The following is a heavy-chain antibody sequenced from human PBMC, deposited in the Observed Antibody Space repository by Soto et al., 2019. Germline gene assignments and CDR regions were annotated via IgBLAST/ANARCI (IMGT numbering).Heavy chain of an antibody. CDR2: ITGDGHRT. D-gene: IGHD3-22*01. J-gene: IGHJ4*02. V-gene: IGHV3-23*01. CDR1: GFTFSGYA. Sequence: EVQLLESGGGLVQPGGSLRLSCTASGFTFSGYAMSWVRQSPGKELEWVAAITGDGHRTYYADSVEGRFTISRDNSKKTLFLQMNSLRTEDTAIYHGAKRDYYDSATFSPLFESWGQGVLVTVSS. CDR3: AKRDYYDSATFSPLFES.